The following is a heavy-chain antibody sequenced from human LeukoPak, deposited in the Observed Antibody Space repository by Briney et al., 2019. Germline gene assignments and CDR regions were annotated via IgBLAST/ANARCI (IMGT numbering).Heavy chain of an antibody. CDR3: ARQSLDRITMIVVVTPHGAFDI. D-gene: IGHD3-22*01. Sequence: SVKVSCKASGGTFSSYAISWVRQAPGQGLEWMGGIIPIFGAANYAQKFQGRVTITADESTSTAYMELSSLRSEDTAVYYCARQSLDRITMIVVVTPHGAFDIWGQGTMVTVSS. J-gene: IGHJ3*02. CDR1: GGTFSSYA. CDR2: IIPIFGAA. V-gene: IGHV1-69*13.